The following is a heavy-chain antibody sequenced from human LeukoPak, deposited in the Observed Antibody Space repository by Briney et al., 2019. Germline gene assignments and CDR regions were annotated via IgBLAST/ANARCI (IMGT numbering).Heavy chain of an antibody. D-gene: IGHD3-16*01. V-gene: IGHV3-23*01. Sequence: GGSLRLSCAASGFTFSSYAMSWVRQAPGKGLEWVSAISGSGGSTYYADSVKGRFTISRDNSKNTLYLQMNSLRAEDKAVYYCAKDKLGGPYNWFDPWGQGTLVTVSS. J-gene: IGHJ5*02. CDR2: ISGSGGST. CDR3: AKDKLGGPYNWFDP. CDR1: GFTFSSYA.